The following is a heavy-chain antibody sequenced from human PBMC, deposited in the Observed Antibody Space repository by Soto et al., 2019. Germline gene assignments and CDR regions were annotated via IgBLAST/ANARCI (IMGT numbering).Heavy chain of an antibody. V-gene: IGHV3-48*01. CDR2: ITTSSSTI. CDR1: GFPFSTYS. CDR3: ARRAV. Sequence: EVQLVESGGGLVQHGGSLGLSCAASGFPFSTYSMTWVRQAPGKGLEWISYITTSSSTIYYADSVKGRFTISRDNAKNSLYLQMNSLRVEDTAVYYCARRAVWGQGTTVTVS. J-gene: IGHJ6*02.